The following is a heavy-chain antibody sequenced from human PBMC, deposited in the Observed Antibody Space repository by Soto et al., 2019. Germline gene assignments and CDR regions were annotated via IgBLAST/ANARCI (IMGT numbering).Heavy chain of an antibody. CDR3: ASGGYDYVWGSSLSFFDY. J-gene: IGHJ4*02. CDR1: GGSISSGGYY. V-gene: IGHV4-61*08. Sequence: PSETLSLTCTVSGGSISSGGYYWSWIRQPPGKGLEWIGYIYYSGSTNYNPSLKSRVTISVDTSKNQFSLKLSSVAAADTAVYYCASGGYDYVWGSSLSFFDYWGQGTLVTVSS. CDR2: IYYSGST. D-gene: IGHD3-16*01.